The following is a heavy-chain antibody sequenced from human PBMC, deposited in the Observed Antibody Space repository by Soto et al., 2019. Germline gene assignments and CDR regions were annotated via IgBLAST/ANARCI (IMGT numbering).Heavy chain of an antibody. V-gene: IGHV3-21*05. CDR2: ISGPGSQN. Sequence: GGSLRLSCAASGFNFSLYTMNWVRQAPGRGLEWVSYISGPGSQNYYVDSVKGRFTTSRDNTKNSFYLQMNSLRAEDTAVYYCARDHINGWKFDYWGRGTLVTVFS. CDR1: GFNFSLYT. CDR3: ARDHINGWKFDY. J-gene: IGHJ4*02. D-gene: IGHD6-19*01.